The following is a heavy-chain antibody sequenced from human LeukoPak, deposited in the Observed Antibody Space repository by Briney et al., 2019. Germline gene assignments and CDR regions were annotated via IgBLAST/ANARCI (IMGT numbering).Heavy chain of an antibody. Sequence: NPSETLSLTCTVAGGSISGYYWSWIRQPAGKGLEWIGRLYASGDPNSASGTSHANASLKSRLTMSLDTSKNKLSLRLSSVTAAATAVYFCAREAKPANAVGLAVWGQGTTVTVSS. V-gene: IGHV4-4*07. J-gene: IGHJ6*02. D-gene: IGHD4/OR15-4a*01. CDR1: GGSISGYY. CDR3: AREAKPANAVGLAV. CDR2: LYASGDPNSASGTS.